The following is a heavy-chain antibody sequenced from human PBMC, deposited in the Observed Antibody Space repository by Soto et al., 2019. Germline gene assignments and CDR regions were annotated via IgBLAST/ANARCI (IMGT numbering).Heavy chain of an antibody. Sequence: QVQLVESGGVVVQPGRSLRLSCAASGFTFSSYAMHWVRQAPGKGLEWVALISYDGSKKYHADSVKGRFTISRDNSKNTLYLQMDSLSAEDTALYYCAKMVYDATRTGDYYGMAVWGQGTTVTVSS. V-gene: IGHV3-30-3*02. J-gene: IGHJ6*02. CDR3: AKMVYDATRTGDYYGMAV. D-gene: IGHD5-12*01. CDR2: ISYDGSKK. CDR1: GFTFSSYA.